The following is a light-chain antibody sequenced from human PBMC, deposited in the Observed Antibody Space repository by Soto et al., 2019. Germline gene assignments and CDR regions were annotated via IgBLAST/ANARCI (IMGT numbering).Light chain of an antibody. CDR2: DDN. V-gene: IGLV1-51*01. J-gene: IGLJ2*01. Sequence: QSVLTQPPSVSAAPGQKVTISCSGSIPNIGSYYVFWYQQLPGTAPRLLIYDDNKRPSGIPDRFSGSKSGTSATLGITGLQTGDEADYYCGTWDGSLSSGVFGGGTQLTVL. CDR1: IPNIGSYY. CDR3: GTWDGSLSSGV.